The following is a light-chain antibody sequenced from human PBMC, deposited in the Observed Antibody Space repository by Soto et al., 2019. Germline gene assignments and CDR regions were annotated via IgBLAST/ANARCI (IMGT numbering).Light chain of an antibody. CDR2: GTS. Sequence: EIVLTQSPGTLSLSPGERATLSCRASQSLTGNYLAWYQQKPGQAPRLLISGTSNRATGIPDRFSGSGSGTDFTLTINRLEPDDFAVYYCQQYGDSVFTFGPGTKVDIK. CDR3: QQYGDSVFT. J-gene: IGKJ3*01. V-gene: IGKV3-20*01. CDR1: QSLTGNY.